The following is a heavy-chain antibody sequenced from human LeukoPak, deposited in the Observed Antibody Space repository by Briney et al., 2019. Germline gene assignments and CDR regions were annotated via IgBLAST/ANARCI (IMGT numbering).Heavy chain of an antibody. D-gene: IGHD3-10*01. CDR3: ASSSQSSHPNY. V-gene: IGHV7-4-1*02. Sequence: ASVKVSCKASGYTFTSYAMNWVRQAPGQGLEWMGWINTNTGNPTYAQGFTGRFVFSLDTSVSTAYLQISSLKASDTAMYYCASSSQSSHPNYWGQGTLVTVSS. CDR2: INTNTGNP. J-gene: IGHJ4*02. CDR1: GYTFTSYA.